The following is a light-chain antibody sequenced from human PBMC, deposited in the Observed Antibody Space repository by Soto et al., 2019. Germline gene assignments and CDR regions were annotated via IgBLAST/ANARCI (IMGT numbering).Light chain of an antibody. CDR2: DVS. V-gene: IGLV2-11*01. CDR3: CSYAGSYVV. J-gene: IGLJ1*01. CDR1: RGDIGGYNY. Sequence: QSVLTQPASVSASPGQSITISCTGTRGDIGGYNYVSWYQQHPGKAPKLMIYDVSKRPSGVPDRFSGSKSGNTASLTISGLQAEDEADYYCCSYAGSYVVFGTGTKVTVL.